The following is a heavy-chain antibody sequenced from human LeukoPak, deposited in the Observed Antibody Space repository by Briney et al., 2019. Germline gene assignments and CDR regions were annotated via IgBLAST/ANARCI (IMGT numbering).Heavy chain of an antibody. V-gene: IGHV1-46*01. CDR1: GYTFTGFY. CDR3: ARSSEFDY. Sequence: ASVKVSCKASGYTFTGFYMHWVRQAPGQGLEWMGIINPSGGSTTYAQKFQGRVTMTRDTSTSTVYMELSSLRSEDTAVYYRARSSEFDYWGQGTLVTVSS. J-gene: IGHJ4*02. CDR2: INPSGGST.